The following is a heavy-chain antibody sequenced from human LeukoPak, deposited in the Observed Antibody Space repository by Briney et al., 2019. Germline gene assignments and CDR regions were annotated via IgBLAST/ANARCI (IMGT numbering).Heavy chain of an antibody. D-gene: IGHD3-22*01. CDR2: INPNSGGT. V-gene: IGHV1-2*06. J-gene: IGHJ6*03. CDR3: AASLGDYYDSSGYYYNYYMDV. Sequence: GASVKVSCKASGYTFTDYYMHWVRQAPGQGLEWMRRINPNSGGTNYAQKFQGRVTMTRDTSISTAYMELSRLRSDDTAVYYCAASLGDYYDSSGYYYNYYMDVWGKGTTVTVSS. CDR1: GYTFTDYY.